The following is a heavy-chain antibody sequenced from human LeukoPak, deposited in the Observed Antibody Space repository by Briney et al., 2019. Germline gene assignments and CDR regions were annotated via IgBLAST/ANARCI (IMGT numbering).Heavy chain of an antibody. J-gene: IGHJ4*02. CDR1: GGSISSYY. CDR2: IYYSGST. D-gene: IGHD3-3*01. V-gene: IGHV4-59*08. Sequence: PSETLSLTCTVSGGSISSYYWSWIPQPPGKGLEWIGYIYYSGSTNYNPSLKSRVTISVDTSKNQFSLKLSSVTAADTAVYYCARAETRDNYDFWSGYYPQYYFDYWGQGTLVTVSS. CDR3: ARAETRDNYDFWSGYYPQYYFDY.